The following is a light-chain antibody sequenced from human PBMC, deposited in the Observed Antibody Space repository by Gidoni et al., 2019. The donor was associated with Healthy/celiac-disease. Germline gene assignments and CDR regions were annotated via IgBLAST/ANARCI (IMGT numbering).Light chain of an antibody. CDR2: RNN. CDR3: AAWDDSLSGWV. Sequence: QSVLTQPPSASGTPGQGVTISCSGSSSNIGSNYVYWYQQLPGPAPNSLIYRNNQRPSWVPDRFSGSKSGTSASLAISGLRSEDEADYYCAAWDDSLSGWVFDGGTKLTVL. V-gene: IGLV1-47*01. CDR1: SSNIGSNY. J-gene: IGLJ3*02.